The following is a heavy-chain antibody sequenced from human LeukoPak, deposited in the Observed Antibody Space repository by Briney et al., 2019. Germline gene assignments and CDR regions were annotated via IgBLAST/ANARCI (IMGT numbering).Heavy chain of an antibody. D-gene: IGHD6-13*01. CDR1: GGSFSGYY. Sequence: SETLSLTCAVYGGSFSGYYWSWIRQPPGKGLEWIGEINHSGSTNYNPSLKSRVTISVDTPQNQFPLKLSSVTSADTAVYYCARGRARGYSTVGWFDPWGQGTLVTVSS. V-gene: IGHV4-34*01. CDR3: ARGRARGYSTVGWFDP. CDR2: INHSGST. J-gene: IGHJ5*02.